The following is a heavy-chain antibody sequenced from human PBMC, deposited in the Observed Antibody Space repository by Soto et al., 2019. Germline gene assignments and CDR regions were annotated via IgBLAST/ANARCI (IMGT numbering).Heavy chain of an antibody. D-gene: IGHD2-15*01. Sequence: QVQLVESGGGVVQPGRSLRLSCAASGFTFSSYGMHWVRQAPCKGLEWVAVISYDGSNKYYADSVKGRFTISRDNSKNTQYLQMNSLRAEDTAVYYCAKDSTRAYADYGTDVWRQGTTITVSS. CDR2: ISYDGSNK. CDR3: AKDSTRAYADYGTDV. V-gene: IGHV3-30*18. CDR1: GFTFSSYG. J-gene: IGHJ6*02.